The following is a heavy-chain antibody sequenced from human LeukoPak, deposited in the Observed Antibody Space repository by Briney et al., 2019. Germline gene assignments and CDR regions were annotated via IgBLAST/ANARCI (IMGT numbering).Heavy chain of an antibody. CDR2: IYYSGST. V-gene: IGHV4-39*07. CDR1: GGSISSSSYY. Sequence: SETLSLTCTVSGGSISSSSYYWGWIRQPPGKGLEWIGSIYYSGSTYYNPSLKSRVTISVDTSKNQFSLKLSSVTAADTAVYYCARGTYQLPLSRPFDYWGQGTLVTVSS. J-gene: IGHJ4*02. CDR3: ARGTYQLPLSRPFDY. D-gene: IGHD2-2*01.